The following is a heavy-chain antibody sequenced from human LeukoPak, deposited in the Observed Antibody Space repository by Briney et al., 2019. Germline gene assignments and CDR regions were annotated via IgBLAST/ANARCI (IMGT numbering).Heavy chain of an antibody. CDR2: INHSGST. CDR3: ARERGYSRSQYFQH. CDR1: GGSFSGYY. Sequence: PSETLSLTCAVYGGSFSGYYWSWIRQPPGKALEWIGEINHSGSTNYNPSLKSRVTISVDTSKNQFSLKLSSVTAADTAVYYCARERGYSRSQYFQHWGQGTLVTVSS. D-gene: IGHD6-13*01. V-gene: IGHV4-34*01. J-gene: IGHJ1*01.